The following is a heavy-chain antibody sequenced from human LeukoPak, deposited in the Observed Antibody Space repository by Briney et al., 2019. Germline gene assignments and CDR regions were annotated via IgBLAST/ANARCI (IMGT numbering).Heavy chain of an antibody. Sequence: PGGSLRLSCAASGFTFSSYAMSWVRQAPGKGPEWLSAISGSGGSRLYADSVKGRFIISRDNSKNTLYLQMNSLRAEDTAVYYCASDYDSPGYYELDYWGQGTLVTVSS. CDR1: GFTFSSYA. V-gene: IGHV3-23*01. CDR2: ISGSGGSR. J-gene: IGHJ4*02. CDR3: ASDYDSPGYYELDY. D-gene: IGHD3-22*01.